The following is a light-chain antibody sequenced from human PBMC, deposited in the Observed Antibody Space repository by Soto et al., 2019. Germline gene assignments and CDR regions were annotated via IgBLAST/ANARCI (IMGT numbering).Light chain of an antibody. J-gene: IGKJ1*01. V-gene: IGKV1-5*01. Sequence: DIQMTQSPSTLSASVGDRVIITCRASQSIGSWLAWYQQKPGKVPNLLIYDASNLESGVPLRFSGSGSGTEFTLTISSLQPDDFATYYCQQYQSSWTFGQGTKVEIQ. CDR2: DAS. CDR1: QSIGSW. CDR3: QQYQSSWT.